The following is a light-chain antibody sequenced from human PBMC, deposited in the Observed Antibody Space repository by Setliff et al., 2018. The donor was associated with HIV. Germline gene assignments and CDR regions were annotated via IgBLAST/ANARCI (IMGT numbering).Light chain of an antibody. CDR3: QVWHSSSDHPYV. CDR2: YDS. J-gene: IGLJ1*01. CDR1: NIGSES. Sequence: SSELAQPPSVSVAPGKTARITCGGNNIGSESVHWYQQKPGQAPVLVIYYDSDRPSGIPERFSGSKSGNTATLTISRVEAGDEADYYCQVWHSSSDHPYVFGTGTKVTVL. V-gene: IGLV3-21*04.